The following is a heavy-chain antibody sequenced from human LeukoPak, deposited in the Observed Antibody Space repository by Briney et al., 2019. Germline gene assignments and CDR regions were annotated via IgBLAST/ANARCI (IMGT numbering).Heavy chain of an antibody. D-gene: IGHD3-16*02. V-gene: IGHV3-7*01. Sequence: PGGSLRLSCVASGLSFSGQWLHWVRQAPGPRPESVANIKHDGGEKYYVDSVNGRFTISRDDGQNSLSLHMNSVRAEDTAVYYCGYTNNFYHWGQGALVVVSA. CDR2: IKHDGGEK. CDR3: GYTNNFYH. CDR1: GLSFSGQW. J-gene: IGHJ4*02.